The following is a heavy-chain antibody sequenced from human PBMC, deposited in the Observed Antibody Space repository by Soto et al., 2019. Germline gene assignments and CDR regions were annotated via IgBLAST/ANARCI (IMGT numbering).Heavy chain of an antibody. CDR3: ARHEGYYYDSSGYYSYYYYGMDV. V-gene: IGHV5-51*01. Sequence: PGESLKISCKGSGYSFTSYWIGWVRQMPGKGLEWMGIIYPGDSDTRYSPSFQGQVTISADKSISTAYLQWSSLKASDTAMYYCARHEGYYYDSSGYYSYYYYGMDVWGQGTTVTAP. J-gene: IGHJ6*02. CDR2: IYPGDSDT. CDR1: GYSFTSYW. D-gene: IGHD3-22*01.